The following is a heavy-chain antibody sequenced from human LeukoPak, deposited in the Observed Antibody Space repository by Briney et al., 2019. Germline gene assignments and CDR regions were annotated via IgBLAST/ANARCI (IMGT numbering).Heavy chain of an antibody. V-gene: IGHV4-59*08. CDR1: GGSISSYY. D-gene: IGHD3-22*01. Sequence: SETLPLTCTVSGGSISSYYWSWIRQPPGEGLEWIGYVFHSGSTNYNPSLKSRVTISVDTSKNQFSLKLTSVTAADTAVYYCARDSSGYYRIDYWGQGTLVTVSS. J-gene: IGHJ4*02. CDR3: ARDSSGYYRIDY. CDR2: VFHSGST.